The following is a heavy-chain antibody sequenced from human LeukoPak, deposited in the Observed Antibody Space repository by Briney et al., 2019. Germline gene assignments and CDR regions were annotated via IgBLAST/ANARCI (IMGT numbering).Heavy chain of an antibody. Sequence: SETLSLTCTVSGGSINSNSFYWGWARQPPGKGLEWIGIGSLSYRGSTYYSPSLKSRITISVDMAKSQSSLRLSSVTAADTAVYYCASNLRFLEWLPDSWGQGTLVTVSS. V-gene: IGHV4-39*01. D-gene: IGHD3-3*01. CDR3: ASNLRFLEWLPDS. CDR1: GGSINSNSFY. J-gene: IGHJ4*02. CDR2: LSYRGST.